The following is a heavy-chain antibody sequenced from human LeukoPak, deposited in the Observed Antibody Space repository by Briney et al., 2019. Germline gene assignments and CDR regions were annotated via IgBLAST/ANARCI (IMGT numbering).Heavy chain of an antibody. D-gene: IGHD4-23*01. V-gene: IGHV3-30*02. CDR3: AKDRNPYGDNSGPTYYFDY. CDR1: QFTFSTYG. J-gene: IGHJ4*02. CDR2: IRYDGNNK. Sequence: GGSLRLSCATSQFTFSTYGMHWVRQAPGKGLEWVAFIRYDGNNKYYADSVKGRFTISRDNSKNTLYLEMISLRAEDTAVYYCAKDRNPYGDNSGPTYYFDYWGQGTLFTVSS.